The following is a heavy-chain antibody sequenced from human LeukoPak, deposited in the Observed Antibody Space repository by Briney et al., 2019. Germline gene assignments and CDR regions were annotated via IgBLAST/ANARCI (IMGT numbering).Heavy chain of an antibody. CDR2: INTSGST. D-gene: IGHD3-22*01. J-gene: IGHJ3*02. Sequence: SQTLSLICTVSGGSISSGNYYWNWIRQPAGKGLEWIGRINTSGSTNYNPSLKSRVTISVDTSKNQFSLRLSSVTAADTAVYYCARSYYYDSSGSKDALDIWGQGTMVTVSS. V-gene: IGHV4-61*02. CDR3: ARSYYYDSSGSKDALDI. CDR1: GGSISSGNYY.